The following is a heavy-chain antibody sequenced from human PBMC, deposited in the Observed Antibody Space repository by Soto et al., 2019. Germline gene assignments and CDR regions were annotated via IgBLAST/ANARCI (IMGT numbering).Heavy chain of an antibody. D-gene: IGHD4-17*01. J-gene: IGHJ4*02. V-gene: IGHV4-31*03. CDR1: GGSISSGGYY. CDR2: IYYSGST. CDR3: ARRTVTTEFDY. Sequence: KTSETLSLTCTVSGGSISSGGYYWSWIRQHPGKGLEWIGYIYYSGSTYYNPSLKSRVTISVDTSKNQFSLKLSSVTAADTAVYYCARRTVTTEFDYWGQGTLVTVSS.